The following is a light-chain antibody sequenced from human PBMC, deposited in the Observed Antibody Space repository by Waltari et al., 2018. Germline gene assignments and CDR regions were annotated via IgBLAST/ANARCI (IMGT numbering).Light chain of an antibody. J-gene: IGLJ3*02. Sequence: SYELTQPPSVSVSPGQTATITCSGDTLGDKYASWYQQKPGQSPVLVIYHDTKRPSGIPERLSGSNSGNTATLTISGTQAMDEADYYCQTWDSSTVVFGGGTKLTVL. CDR2: HDT. CDR3: QTWDSSTVV. V-gene: IGLV3-1*01. CDR1: TLGDKY.